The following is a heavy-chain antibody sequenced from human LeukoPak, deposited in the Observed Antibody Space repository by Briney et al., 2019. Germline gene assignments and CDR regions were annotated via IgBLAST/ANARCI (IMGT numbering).Heavy chain of an antibody. J-gene: IGHJ6*03. V-gene: IGHV3-21*01. CDR1: GLTFSSYS. Sequence: KPGGSLRLSCAASGLTFSSYSMNWVRQAPGKGLEWVSSISSSSSYIYYADSVKGRFTISRDNAKNSLYLQMNSLRAEDTAVYYCAGAARQTNHVDTAMVTGGSNYYYYMDVWGKGTTVTVSS. CDR3: AGAARQTNHVDTAMVTGGSNYYYYMDV. CDR2: ISSSSSYI. D-gene: IGHD5-18*01.